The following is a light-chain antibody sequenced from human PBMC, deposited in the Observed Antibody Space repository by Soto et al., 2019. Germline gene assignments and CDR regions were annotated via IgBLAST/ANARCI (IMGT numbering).Light chain of an antibody. CDR3: QSYDSSLSGYV. CDR2: GNT. J-gene: IGLJ1*01. V-gene: IGLV1-40*01. Sequence: QAVVTQPPSVSGAPGQRVTISCTGSGSNIGAGYDVHWYQQLPGTVPKLLIYGNTNRPSGVPDRFSGSKSATSASLAITGLQAEDEADYYCQSYDSSLSGYVFGSGTKLTVL. CDR1: GSNIGAGYD.